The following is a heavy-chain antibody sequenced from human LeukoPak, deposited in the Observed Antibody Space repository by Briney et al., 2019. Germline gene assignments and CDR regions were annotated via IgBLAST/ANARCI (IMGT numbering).Heavy chain of an antibody. CDR2: INYSGST. V-gene: IGHV4-34*01. D-gene: IGHD1-26*01. CDR1: GETFSGFY. J-gene: IGHJ4*02. Sequence: SETLSLTCAVYGETFSGFYWSWIRQPPGKGLEWIGEINYSGSTNYNPSLKSRVTISVDTSKNQFSLNLNSVTAADTAVYYCARGTDNIVGATYDYWGQGTLVIVSS. CDR3: ARGTDNIVGATYDY.